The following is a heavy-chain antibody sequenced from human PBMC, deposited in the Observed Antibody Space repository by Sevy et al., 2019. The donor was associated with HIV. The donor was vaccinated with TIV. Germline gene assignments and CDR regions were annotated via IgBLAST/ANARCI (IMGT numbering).Heavy chain of an antibody. CDR1: GGSISSYY. CDR2: IYYSGST. J-gene: IGHJ6*03. CDR3: ARLTYYDSSGYYRNYYYYYMDV. V-gene: IGHV4-59*01. Sequence: SETLSLTCTVSGGSISSYYWSWIRQPPGKGLEWIGYIYYSGSTNYNPSLKSRVTISVDTSKNQFSLKLSSVTAADTAVYYCARLTYYDSSGYYRNYYYYYMDVWGKGTTVTVSS. D-gene: IGHD3-22*01.